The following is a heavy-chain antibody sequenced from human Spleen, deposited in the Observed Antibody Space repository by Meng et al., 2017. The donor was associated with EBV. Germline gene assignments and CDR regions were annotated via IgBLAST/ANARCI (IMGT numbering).Heavy chain of an antibody. V-gene: IGHV4-34*01. CDR3: AEGGYCSGGSCYFDN. J-gene: IGHJ4*02. CDR2: INHSGST. Sequence: QVQLQQWGAGLLKPSEXLSLTCAVHGGSLSVYYWSWIRQTPGKGLEWIGEINHSGSTNYNPSLKSRVTISVDTSKNQFSLKLSSVTAADTAVYYCAEGGYCSGGSCYFDNWGQGILVTVSS. CDR1: GGSLSVYY. D-gene: IGHD2-15*01.